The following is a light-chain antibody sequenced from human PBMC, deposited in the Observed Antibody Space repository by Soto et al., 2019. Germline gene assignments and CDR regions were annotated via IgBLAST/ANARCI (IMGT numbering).Light chain of an antibody. CDR3: QQYNSYPLT. CDR1: QSISSW. CDR2: KAS. Sequence: DIQMTQSPSTLSASVGDRVTITCRASQSISSWLAWYQQKPGKDPKLLIYKASSLESGVPSRFSGSGSGTEFTLTISSLHPDDFATYYCQQYNSYPLTFGQGTKVEIK. V-gene: IGKV1-5*03. J-gene: IGKJ1*01.